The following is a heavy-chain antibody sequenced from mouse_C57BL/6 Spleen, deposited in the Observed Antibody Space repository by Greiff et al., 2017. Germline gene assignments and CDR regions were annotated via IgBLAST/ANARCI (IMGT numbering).Heavy chain of an antibody. Sequence: EVKLMESGPELVKPGASVKISCKASGYSFTDYNMNWVKQSNGKSLEWIGVINPNYGTTSYNQKFKGKATLTVDQSSSTAYMQLNSLTSEDSAVYYCANYYYGSDAMDYWGQGTSVTVSS. V-gene: IGHV1-39*01. D-gene: IGHD1-1*01. CDR2: INPNYGTT. CDR1: GYSFTDYN. CDR3: ANYYYGSDAMDY. J-gene: IGHJ4*01.